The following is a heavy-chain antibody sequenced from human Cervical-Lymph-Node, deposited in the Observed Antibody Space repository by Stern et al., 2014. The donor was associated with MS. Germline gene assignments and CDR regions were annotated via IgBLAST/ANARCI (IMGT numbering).Heavy chain of an antibody. D-gene: IGHD1-14*01. CDR2: INIRSTT. Sequence: EVQLVESGGGLIQPGGSLRLSCAASGFSFSTYHMHWVRQAPGQGLEWIASINIRSTTYYAASVKRRFTISRDNARNSLYLKMNSLRAEDTAVYFCARVSWTGGVYNGKPSDNWGQGTLVTVSS. J-gene: IGHJ4*02. V-gene: IGHV3-69-1*01. CDR3: ARVSWTGGVYNGKPSDN. CDR1: GFSFSTYH.